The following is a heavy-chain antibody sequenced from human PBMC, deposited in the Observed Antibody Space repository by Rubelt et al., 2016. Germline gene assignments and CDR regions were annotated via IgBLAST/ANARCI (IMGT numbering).Heavy chain of an antibody. D-gene: IGHD2-15*01. J-gene: IGHJ4*02. V-gene: IGHV3-30*04. CDR1: SSYA. Sequence: SSYAMHWVRQAPGKGLEWVAVISYDGSNKYYADSVKGRFTISRDNSKNTLYLQMNSLRAEDTAVYYCAKDGSLAGPDYWGQGTLVTVSS. CDR3: AKDGSLAGPDY. CDR2: ISYDGSNK.